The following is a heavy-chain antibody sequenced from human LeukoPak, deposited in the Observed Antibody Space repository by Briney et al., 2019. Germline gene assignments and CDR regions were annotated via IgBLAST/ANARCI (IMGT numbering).Heavy chain of an antibody. V-gene: IGHV3-7*01. D-gene: IGHD6-13*01. Sequence: QTGGSLRLSCAAPGFTFSSYWMSWVRQAPGKGLEWVANIKQDGSEKYYVDSVKGRFTISRDNAKNSLYLQMNSLRAEDTAVYYCARGSGSSSWRIDYWGQGTLVTVSS. J-gene: IGHJ4*02. CDR1: GFTFSSYW. CDR3: ARGSGSSSWRIDY. CDR2: IKQDGSEK.